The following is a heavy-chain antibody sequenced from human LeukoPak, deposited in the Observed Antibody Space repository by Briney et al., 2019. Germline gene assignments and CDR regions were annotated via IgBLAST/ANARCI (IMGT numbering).Heavy chain of an antibody. CDR1: GGSISSYY. D-gene: IGHD6-13*01. V-gene: IGHV4-4*07. CDR2: IYTSGST. J-gene: IGHJ4*02. Sequence: SETLSLTCTVSGGSISSYYWSWIRQPAGKGLEWIGRIYTSGSTNYNPSLKSRVSISADTSKNQFSLTLSSVTAADTALYYCARGGSSWDVIDYWGQGTLVTVSS. CDR3: ARGGSSWDVIDY.